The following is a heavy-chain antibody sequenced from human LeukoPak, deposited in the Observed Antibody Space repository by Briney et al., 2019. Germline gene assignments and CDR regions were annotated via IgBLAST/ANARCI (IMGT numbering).Heavy chain of an antibody. D-gene: IGHD3-22*01. Sequence: GGSLRLAWAAAGLTFGSYGMRWVRQAPGKGREWVAFIRYDGSNKYYADSVKGRFAISRDHYKNTLYLQMNSLRAEDTAVYYCAKGADSSGYYYGYFDYWGQGTLVTVSS. CDR3: AKGADSSGYYYGYFDY. CDR2: IRYDGSNK. V-gene: IGHV3-30*02. CDR1: GLTFGSYG. J-gene: IGHJ4*02.